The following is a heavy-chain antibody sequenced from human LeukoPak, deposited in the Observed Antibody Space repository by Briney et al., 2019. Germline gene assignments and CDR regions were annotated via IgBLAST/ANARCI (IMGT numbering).Heavy chain of an antibody. CDR2: IKQDGNTK. D-gene: IGHD2-2*01. CDR1: GFALETYW. Sequence: PGGSLRLSCVASGFALETYWMSWVRQAPEKGLEWVANIKQDGNTKYYADSMKGRFTISRDNAKNSLYLQMDSLRVEDTAVYYCARDAPFTPGGDYWGQGTLVTVSS. V-gene: IGHV3-7*03. J-gene: IGHJ4*02. CDR3: ARDAPFTPGGDY.